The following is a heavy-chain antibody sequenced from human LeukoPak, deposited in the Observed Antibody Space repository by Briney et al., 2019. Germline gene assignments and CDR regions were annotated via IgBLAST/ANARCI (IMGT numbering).Heavy chain of an antibody. CDR2: INAGNDKT. V-gene: IGHV1-3*01. D-gene: IGHD2-21*01. J-gene: IGHJ4*02. CDR3: SRGIWSSHNKDYYFDY. Sequence: ASVKVSCKASGYTFTNYAMNCVRQAPGQRLEWMGWINAGNDKTKSSQRFQDRVTITRDTSASTAYMELNSLRSEDTAVYYCSRGIWSSHNKDYYFDYWGQGSLVTVSS. CDR1: GYTFTNYA.